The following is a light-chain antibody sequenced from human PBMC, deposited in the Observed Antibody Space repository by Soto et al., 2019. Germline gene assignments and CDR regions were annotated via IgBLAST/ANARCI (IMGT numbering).Light chain of an antibody. Sequence: QPVLTQPPSASGTPGQRVTISCSGSSSNIGTNTINWYQHLPGTAPKLLIYTNNQRPSGVPDRFSGSKSGTSASLAISGLQSEDEADYYCAAWDDSLNGGVFGGGTKLTVL. CDR3: AAWDDSLNGGV. J-gene: IGLJ3*02. V-gene: IGLV1-44*01. CDR2: TNN. CDR1: SSNIGTNT.